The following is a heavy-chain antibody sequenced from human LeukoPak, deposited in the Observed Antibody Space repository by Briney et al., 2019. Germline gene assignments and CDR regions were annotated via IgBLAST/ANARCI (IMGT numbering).Heavy chain of an antibody. CDR3: ARGAVVGFDP. V-gene: IGHV4-59*01. CDR2: INYSGST. J-gene: IGHJ5*02. CDR1: GGSISSYY. Sequence: SETLSLTCTVSGGSISSYYWSWIRQPPGKGLEWIGYINYSGSTNYHPSLKSRVTISVDTSKNQFSLKLTSVTAADTAVYYCARGAVVGFDPWGQGILVTVSS.